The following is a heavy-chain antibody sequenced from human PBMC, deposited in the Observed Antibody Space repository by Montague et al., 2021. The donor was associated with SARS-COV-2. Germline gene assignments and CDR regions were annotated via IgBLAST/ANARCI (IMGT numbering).Heavy chain of an antibody. D-gene: IGHD6-19*01. CDR3: ARGERGAWYNHYFDY. Sequence: SETLSLTCAVYGGSFSGYDWSWIRRSPGKGREGRGEINHSGSTNYYPSLKSRVTISVETPKNQFSLKLMSVTAADTAVYYCARGERGAWYNHYFDYWGQGALVTVSS. J-gene: IGHJ4*02. CDR1: GGSFSGYD. CDR2: INHSGST. V-gene: IGHV4-34*01.